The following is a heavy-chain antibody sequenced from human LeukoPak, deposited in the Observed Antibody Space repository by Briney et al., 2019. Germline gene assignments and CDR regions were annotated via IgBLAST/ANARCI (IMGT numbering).Heavy chain of an antibody. Sequence: SETLSLTCAVYGGSFSGYYWSWIRQPPGKGLEWIGEINHSGSTNYNPSLKSRVTISVDTSKNQFSLKLSSVTAADTAVYYCAMMTYYDFWSGYSYYMDVWGKGTTVTVSS. CDR1: GGSFSGYY. V-gene: IGHV4-34*01. J-gene: IGHJ6*03. CDR3: AMMTYYDFWSGYSYYMDV. CDR2: INHSGST. D-gene: IGHD3-3*01.